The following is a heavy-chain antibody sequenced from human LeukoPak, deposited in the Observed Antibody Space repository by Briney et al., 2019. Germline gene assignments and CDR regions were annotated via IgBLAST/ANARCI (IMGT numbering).Heavy chain of an antibody. D-gene: IGHD3-10*01. CDR2: IYSDGTT. Sequence: SETLSLTCSVSGASTTSYYWNWIRQAPGKGLEWIGYIYSDGTTSYSPSLRSRVTISIDPSRNQFSLKLSSVTAADAAVYYCARDRSPWADGGSGSYTAFDPWGQGTLVTVSS. CDR3: ARDRSPWADGGSGSYTAFDP. J-gene: IGHJ5*02. V-gene: IGHV4-59*01. CDR1: GASTTSYY.